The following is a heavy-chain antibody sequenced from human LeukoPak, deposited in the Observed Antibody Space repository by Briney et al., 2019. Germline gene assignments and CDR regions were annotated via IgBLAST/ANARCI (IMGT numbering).Heavy chain of an antibody. V-gene: IGHV4-31*03. CDR1: GGSNSRGGYY. J-gene: IGHJ4*02. D-gene: IGHD3-10*01. CDR3: AGTALWFGELLAHPFDY. CDR2: IWYSGST. Sequence: SQTLSLTCSVSGGSNSRGGYYGSWSRKHPANGFQWSEYIWYSGSTYYNPSRKSRVTISVDTSKNQFSLKLSSVTAADTAVYYCAGTALWFGELLAHPFDYWGQGTLVTVSS.